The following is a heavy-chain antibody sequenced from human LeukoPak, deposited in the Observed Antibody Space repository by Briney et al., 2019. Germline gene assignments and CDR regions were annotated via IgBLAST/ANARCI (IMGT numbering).Heavy chain of an antibody. CDR2: ISYDASNK. D-gene: IGHD6-19*01. CDR3: ARGTHWVKDDSSGWFEDY. Sequence: SGGSLRLSCAVSGFTVSADYMTWVRQAPGKGLEWVAIISYDASNKYYADSVKGRFTISRDNSKNTLYLQMNSLRPEDTAVYYCARGTHWVKDDSSGWFEDYWGQGTLVTVSS. J-gene: IGHJ4*02. V-gene: IGHV3-30*03. CDR1: GFTVSADY.